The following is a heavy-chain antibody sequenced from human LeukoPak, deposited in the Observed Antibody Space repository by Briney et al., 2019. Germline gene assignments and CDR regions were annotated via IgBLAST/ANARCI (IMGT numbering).Heavy chain of an antibody. CDR1: GFTFSSYA. CDR2: ISGSGGST. J-gene: IGHJ6*02. D-gene: IGHD6-25*01. Sequence: PGGSLRLSCAASGFTFSSYAMSWVRQAPGKGLEWVSAISGSGGSTYYADSVKGRFTISRDNSKNTLYLQMNSLRAEDTAVYYCAKDQLGYSSVEGMDVWGQGTTVTVSS. V-gene: IGHV3-23*01. CDR3: AKDQLGYSSVEGMDV.